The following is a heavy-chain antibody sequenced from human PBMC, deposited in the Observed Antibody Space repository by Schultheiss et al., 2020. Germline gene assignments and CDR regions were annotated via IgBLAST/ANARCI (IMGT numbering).Heavy chain of an antibody. CDR2: IYYSGST. Sequence: SETLSLTCTVSGGSISSYYWSWIRQPPGKGLEWIGYIYYSGSTNYNPSLKSRVTISVDTSKNQFSLKLSSVTAADTAVYYCARAYYYYGMDVWGQGTTVTVSS. CDR1: GGSISSYY. CDR3: ARAYYYYGMDV. J-gene: IGHJ6*02. V-gene: IGHV4-59*12.